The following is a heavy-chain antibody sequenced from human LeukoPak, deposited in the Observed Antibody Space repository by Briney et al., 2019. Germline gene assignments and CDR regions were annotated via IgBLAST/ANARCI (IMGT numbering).Heavy chain of an antibody. CDR2: MNPNSGNT. CDR1: GYTFTSYD. CDR3: ARGPYVRGYRHTLGNYMDV. J-gene: IGHJ6*03. Sequence: EASVKVSCKASGYTFTSYDINWVRQATGQGLEWMGWMNPNSGNTGYAQKFQGRVTMTRNTSISTAYMELSSLRSEDTAVYYCARGPYVRGYRHTLGNYMDVWGKGTTVTVSS. D-gene: IGHD5-18*01. V-gene: IGHV1-8*01.